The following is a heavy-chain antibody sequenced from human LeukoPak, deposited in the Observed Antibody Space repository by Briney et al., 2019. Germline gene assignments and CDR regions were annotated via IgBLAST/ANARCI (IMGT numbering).Heavy chain of an antibody. CDR2: IYYSGST. V-gene: IGHV4-39*01. CDR1: GGSISSSSYY. J-gene: IGHJ4*02. Sequence: SETLSLTCTVSGGSISSSSYYWGWIRQPPGKGLEWIGSIYYSGSTYYNPSLKSRVTISVDTSKSQFSLKLSSVTAADTAVYYCARRRPSHYFDYWGQGTLVTVSS. CDR3: ARRRPSHYFDY.